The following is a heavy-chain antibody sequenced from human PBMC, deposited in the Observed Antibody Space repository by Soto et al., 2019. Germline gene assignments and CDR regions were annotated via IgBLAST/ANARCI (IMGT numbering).Heavy chain of an antibody. V-gene: IGHV3-23*01. Sequence: EVQLLESGGGLVQPGGSLRLSCAVSGFTFSSYAMSWVRQAPGKGLEWVSAISGSGGSTYYADSVKGRFTISRDNSKNTLYLQMNSLRAEDTAVYYCAKQSGILLRYFDWFFDYWGQGTLVTVSS. CDR3: AKQSGILLRYFDWFFDY. CDR1: GFTFSSYA. D-gene: IGHD3-9*01. CDR2: ISGSGGST. J-gene: IGHJ4*02.